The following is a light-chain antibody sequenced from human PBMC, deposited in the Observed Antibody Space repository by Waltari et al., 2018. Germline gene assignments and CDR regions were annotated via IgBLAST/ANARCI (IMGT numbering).Light chain of an antibody. CDR2: DGT. CDR1: SSDIGRYNY. Sequence: QSALTQPASVSGSPGQSITISCTGTSSDIGRYNYVSWFQQRPGKAPKLMIYDGTKRPSGLSNRFSGSKSGNTASLTISGLQTEDEADYYCSSFTSSSSWVFGGGTRLTVL. CDR3: SSFTSSSSWV. J-gene: IGLJ3*02. V-gene: IGLV2-14*03.